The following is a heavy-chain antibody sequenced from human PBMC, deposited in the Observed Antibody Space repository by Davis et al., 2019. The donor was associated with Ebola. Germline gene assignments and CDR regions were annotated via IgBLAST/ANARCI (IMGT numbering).Heavy chain of an antibody. CDR3: ARGDRMITFRGVADMSLDC. D-gene: IGHD3-16*01. J-gene: IGHJ4*02. Sequence: MPGGSLRLSCAVYGGSFSGYYWYWIRQPPGKGLEWIGEINHSGSTNYNPSLKRRVTISVETSKNQFSLKLSSVTAADTAVSYCARGDRMITFRGVADMSLDCWGQGTLVTVSS. CDR2: INHSGST. V-gene: IGHV4-34*01. CDR1: GGSFSGYY.